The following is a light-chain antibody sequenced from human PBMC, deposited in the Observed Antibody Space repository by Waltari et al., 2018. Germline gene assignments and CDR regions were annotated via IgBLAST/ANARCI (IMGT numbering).Light chain of an antibody. CDR3: QSADSSGNTYV. CDR2: KGS. Sequence: SYALTQPPSVSVSPGQTARITCSGDALPKKYADWYQQKPGQAPVLVIYKGSERPSGIPARFSGSSSGTTVTLTISGVQAEDEADYYCQSADSSGNTYVFGIGTKVTVL. J-gene: IGLJ1*01. V-gene: IGLV3-25*02. CDR1: ALPKKY.